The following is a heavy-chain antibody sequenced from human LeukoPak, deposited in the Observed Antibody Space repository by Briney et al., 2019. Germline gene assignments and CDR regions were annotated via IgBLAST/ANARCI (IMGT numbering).Heavy chain of an antibody. V-gene: IGHV4-59*01. CDR2: IHYSGSA. CDR3: ARMTGYYDSSGYYGYYFDY. J-gene: IGHJ4*02. CDR1: GGPIRTYQ. Sequence: PSETLSLTCTVSGGPIRTYQWSWIRQPPGKGLEWIGNIHYSGSANYNPSLKSRVTISVDTSKNQFSLKLSSVTAADTAVYYCARMTGYYDSSGYYGYYFDYWGQGTLVTVSS. D-gene: IGHD3-22*01.